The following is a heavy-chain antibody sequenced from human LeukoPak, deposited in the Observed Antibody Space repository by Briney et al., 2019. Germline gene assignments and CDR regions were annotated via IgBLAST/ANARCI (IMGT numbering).Heavy chain of an antibody. D-gene: IGHD3-10*01. CDR1: GFTFTNYW. V-gene: IGHV3-7*01. CDR3: ARGSGIYTIFFDY. CDR2: IKKDGSSK. Sequence: GGSLRLSCAASGFTFTNYWMSWVRQAPGKGLEWMANIKKDGSSKYYVDSVKGRFTVSRDNADNSLYLQMNGLRAEDTAVYYCARGSGIYTIFFDYWGQGTLVTVSS. J-gene: IGHJ4*02.